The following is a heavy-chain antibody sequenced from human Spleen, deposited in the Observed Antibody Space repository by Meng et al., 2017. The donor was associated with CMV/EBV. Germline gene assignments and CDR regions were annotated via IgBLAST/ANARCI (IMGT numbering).Heavy chain of an antibody. CDR2: ISWNGADT. J-gene: IGHJ6*02. CDR1: GFTFDDYV. D-gene: IGHD1-26*01. V-gene: IGHV3-20*04. Sequence: GGSLRLSCAGSGFTFDDYVMHWVRQAPGKGLDWVSGISWNGADTGYADSVKGRFIISRDYAKNSLYLQMNSLRAEDSAVYYCARGAPDYYYYQGMDVWVLGTTVTVSS. CDR3: ARGAPDYYYYQGMDV.